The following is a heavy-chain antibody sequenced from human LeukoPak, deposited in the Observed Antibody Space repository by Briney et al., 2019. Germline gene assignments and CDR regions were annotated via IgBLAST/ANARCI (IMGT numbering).Heavy chain of an antibody. CDR2: IYYSGST. CDR1: GESISGFY. J-gene: IGHJ4*02. CDR3: ARGVVISPQAFDY. V-gene: IGHV4-59*01. Sequence: PSETPSLTCTVSGESISGFYWTWIRQPPGKGLEWIGYIYYSGSTNYNPSLKSRVTISVDTSKNQFSLKLSSVTAADTAVYYCARGVVISPQAFDYWGQGTLVTVS. D-gene: IGHD2-21*01.